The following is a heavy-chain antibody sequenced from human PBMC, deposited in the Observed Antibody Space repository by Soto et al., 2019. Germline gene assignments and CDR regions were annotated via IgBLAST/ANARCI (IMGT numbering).Heavy chain of an antibody. D-gene: IGHD2-15*01. CDR3: ARDHSREYCSGGSCYYYYGMDV. CDR1: GFTFSSYE. J-gene: IGHJ6*02. CDR2: ISSGGSTI. Sequence: GGSLRLACAASGFTFSSYEMNWVRQAPGKGLEWVSYISSGGSTIYYADSVKGRFTISRDNAKNSLYLQMNSLRAEDTAVYYCARDHSREYCSGGSCYYYYGMDVWGQGTTVTVSS. V-gene: IGHV3-48*03.